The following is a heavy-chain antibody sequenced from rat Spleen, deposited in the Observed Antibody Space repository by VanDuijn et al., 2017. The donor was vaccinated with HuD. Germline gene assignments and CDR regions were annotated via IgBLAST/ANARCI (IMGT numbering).Heavy chain of an antibody. J-gene: IGHJ2*01. CDR3: AKNYGGLDY. D-gene: IGHD1-11*01. Sequence: EVQLVESGGGLIQPGRSLKLSCAASGFTFSNYGMAWVRQAPTKGLEWVASISTGGGNTYYRDSVKGRFTISRDNAKSTLYLHMDSPRSEDTATYYCAKNYGGLDYWGQGVMVTVSS. CDR1: GFTFSNYG. V-gene: IGHV5S23*01. CDR2: ISTGGGNT.